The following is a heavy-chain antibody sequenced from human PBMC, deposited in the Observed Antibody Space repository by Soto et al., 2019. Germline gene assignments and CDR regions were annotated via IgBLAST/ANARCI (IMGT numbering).Heavy chain of an antibody. CDR2: IYSSGST. CDR3: ARDAPYSSAWAPHFAY. V-gene: IGHV4-59*01. CDR1: GGSIINYY. D-gene: IGHD6-19*01. J-gene: IGHJ4*02. Sequence: SETLSLTCTVSGGSIINYYWSWIRQPPGKGLEWIGYIYSSGSTKYNPSLKSRVTISIDTSKNQFSLKLSSVTAADTAVYYCARDAPYSSAWAPHFAYWGQGTLVTVSS.